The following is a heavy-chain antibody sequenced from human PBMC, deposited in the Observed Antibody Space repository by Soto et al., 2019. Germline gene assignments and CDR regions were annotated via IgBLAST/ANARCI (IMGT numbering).Heavy chain of an antibody. J-gene: IGHJ3*02. D-gene: IGHD3-22*01. CDR3: ALYYYDSSGYPDEAFDI. V-gene: IGHV3-23*01. CDR2: ISGSGGST. CDR1: GFTSSSYA. Sequence: EVQLLESGGGLVQPGGSLRLSCAASGFTSSSYAMSWVRQAPGKGLEWVSAISGSGGSTYYADSVKGRFTISRDNSKNTLYLQMNSLRAEDTAVYYCALYYYDSSGYPDEAFDIWGQGTMVTVSS.